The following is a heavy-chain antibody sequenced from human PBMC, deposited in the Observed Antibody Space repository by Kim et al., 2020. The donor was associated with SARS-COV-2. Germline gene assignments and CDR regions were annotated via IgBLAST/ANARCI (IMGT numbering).Heavy chain of an antibody. Sequence: GESLKISCKGSGYSFTSYWISWVRQMPGKGLEWMGRIDPSDSYTNYSPSFQGHVTISADKSISTAYLQWSSLKASDTAMYYCARVRYGSGSSHGMDVWGQGTTVTVSS. CDR2: IDPSDSYT. CDR1: GYSFTSYW. D-gene: IGHD3-10*01. J-gene: IGHJ6*02. V-gene: IGHV5-10-1*01. CDR3: ARVRYGSGSSHGMDV.